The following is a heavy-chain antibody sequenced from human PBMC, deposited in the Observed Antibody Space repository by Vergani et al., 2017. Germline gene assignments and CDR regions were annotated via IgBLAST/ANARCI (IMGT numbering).Heavy chain of an antibody. V-gene: IGHV3-74*01. D-gene: IGHD2/OR15-2a*01. CDR3: ARVSEFLFLYSMDV. CDR1: GFTFSSYW. Sequence: EVQLVESGGGLVQPGGSLRLSCAASGFTFSSYWMHWVRQAPGKGLVWVSRINSDGSSTSYADSVKGRFTISRDNAKNTLYLQMNSLRAEDTAVYYCARVSEFLFLYSMDVWGKGTTVTVSS. CDR2: INSDGSST. J-gene: IGHJ6*03.